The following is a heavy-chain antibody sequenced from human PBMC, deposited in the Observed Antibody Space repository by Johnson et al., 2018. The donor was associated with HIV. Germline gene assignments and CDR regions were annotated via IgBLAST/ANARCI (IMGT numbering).Heavy chain of an antibody. CDR1: GFSFSNYA. CDR3: AKRLGYDSRGDQFDI. CDR2: VNGGGGST. D-gene: IGHD3-22*01. V-gene: IGHV3-23*04. J-gene: IGHJ3*02. Sequence: EKLVESGGGWVQPGGSLRLSCAASGFSFSNYAMTWVRQAPGKGLEWVSTVNGGGGSTYYADSVKGRFTVSRDNSNNMLYLQMSSLRAADTALYYCAKRLGYDSRGDQFDIWGQGTMVTVSS.